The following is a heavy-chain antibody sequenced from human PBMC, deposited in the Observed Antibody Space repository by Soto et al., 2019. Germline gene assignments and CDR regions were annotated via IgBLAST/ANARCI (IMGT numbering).Heavy chain of an antibody. CDR1: GGSFSGYY. J-gene: IGHJ4*02. Sequence: QVQLQQWGAGLLKPSETLSLTCAVYGGSFSGYYLSCIRQPPWMGRDWIGEINHSGSTNYNPSLKSRVTIPVAPSQHPFPLKLSSVPAADPAVYYCARSFGKYYYGSGSYKYYFDYWGQGTLVTVSS. CDR3: ARSFGKYYYGSGSYKYYFDY. V-gene: IGHV4-34*01. CDR2: INHSGST. D-gene: IGHD3-10*01.